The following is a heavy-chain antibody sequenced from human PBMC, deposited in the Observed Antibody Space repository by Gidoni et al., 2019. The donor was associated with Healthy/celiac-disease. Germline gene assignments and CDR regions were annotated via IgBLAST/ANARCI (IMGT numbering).Heavy chain of an antibody. V-gene: IGHV4-34*01. CDR2: INHSGRT. CDR1: GRSFSGYY. D-gene: IGHD5-18*01. J-gene: IGHJ5*02. CDR3: ATSVDTAMAAPFDP. Sequence: QVQLQQGGAVLLKPSETLSLTCAVYGRSFSGYYWSWIRQPPGTGREWIGEINHSGRTNYNPALKSRVTISVDTSKNQFSLKLSSVTAADTAVYYCATSVDTAMAAPFDPWGQGTLVTVSS.